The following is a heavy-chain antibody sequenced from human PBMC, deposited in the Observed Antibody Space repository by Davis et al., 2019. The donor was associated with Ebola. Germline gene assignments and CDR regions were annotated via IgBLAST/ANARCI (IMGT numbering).Heavy chain of an antibody. J-gene: IGHJ6*04. Sequence: GESLKISCAASGFTFSSYWKSWVRQAPGKGLEWVANIKQDGSEKYYVDSVKGRFTISRDNAKNSLYLQMNSLRAEDTAVYYCARLPDYGDFHYYFSMDVWGTGTTVTVFS. V-gene: IGHV3-7*01. CDR2: IKQDGSEK. CDR1: GFTFSSYW. D-gene: IGHD4-17*01. CDR3: ARLPDYGDFHYYFSMDV.